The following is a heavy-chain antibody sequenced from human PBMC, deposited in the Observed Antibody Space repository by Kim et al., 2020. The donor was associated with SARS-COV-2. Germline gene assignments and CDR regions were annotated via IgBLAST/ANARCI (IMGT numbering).Heavy chain of an antibody. CDR2: IGSGGHT. CDR3: TTEVPDSVSPGWYFDF. Sequence: GGSLRLSCAASGSTLSNYDMHWVRQAAGKGLEWVSAIGSGGHTYYADSVKGRFTIARENAKNFLYLQMNSLTAGDTAMYYCTTEVPDSVSPGWYFDFWGR. CDR1: GSTLSNYD. D-gene: IGHD1-26*01. J-gene: IGHJ2*01. V-gene: IGHV3-13*01.